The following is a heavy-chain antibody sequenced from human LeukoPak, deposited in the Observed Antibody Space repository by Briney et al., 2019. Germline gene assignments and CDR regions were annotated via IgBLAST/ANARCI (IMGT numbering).Heavy chain of an antibody. D-gene: IGHD6-19*01. CDR2: IKHDGSET. V-gene: IGHV3-7*01. CDR3: ARATIIAVAGIGAHDAFDI. Sequence: EAGGSLRLSCAASGFTFSSYWMSWVRQAPGKGLEWVANIKHDGSETYYVDSVKGRFTISRDNAKNSLYLQMNSLRAEDTAVYYCARATIIAVAGIGAHDAFDIWGQGTMVTVSS. CDR1: GFTFSSYW. J-gene: IGHJ3*02.